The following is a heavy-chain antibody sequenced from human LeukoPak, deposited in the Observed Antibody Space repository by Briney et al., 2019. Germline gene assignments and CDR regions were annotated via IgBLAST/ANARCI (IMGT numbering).Heavy chain of an antibody. CDR2: TYGGGTT. CDR3: ATAAYGISGSLDY. V-gene: IGHV3-53*01. J-gene: IGHJ4*02. D-gene: IGHD3-22*01. CDR1: GFSVQSNS. Sequence: GGSLRLSCAASGFSVQSNSITWVRQPPGQGLECVSATYGGGTTYYADSVKGRFTISRDNSKNTLYLQMNSLRAEDTAVYFCATAAYGISGSLDYWGQGTLVTVSS.